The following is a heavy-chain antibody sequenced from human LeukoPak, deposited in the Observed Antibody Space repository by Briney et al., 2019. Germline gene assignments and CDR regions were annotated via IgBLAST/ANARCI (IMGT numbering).Heavy chain of an antibody. CDR2: INHSGST. D-gene: IGHD3-16*01. CDR3: ARGKYGGNAFDI. V-gene: IGHV4-34*01. Sequence: SETLSLTCAVYGGSFSGYYWSWIRQPPGKGLEWIGEINHSGSTNYNPSLKSRVTISVDTSKNQFSLKLSSVTAADTAVYYCARGKYGGNAFDIWGQGTMVAVSS. CDR1: GGSFSGYY. J-gene: IGHJ3*02.